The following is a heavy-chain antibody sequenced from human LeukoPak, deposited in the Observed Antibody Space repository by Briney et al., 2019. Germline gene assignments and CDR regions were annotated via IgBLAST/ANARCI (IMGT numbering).Heavy chain of an antibody. J-gene: IGHJ4*02. V-gene: IGHV3-74*01. D-gene: IGHD6-13*01. CDR2: INSDGSST. CDR1: GFTFSSYW. Sequence: GGSLRLSCAASGFTFSSYWMHWVRQAPGKGLVWVSRINSDGSSTSYADSVKGRFTISRDNAKNTLYLQMNSLGAEDTAVYYCATVVGSSWTNFDYWGQGTLVTVSS. CDR3: ATVVGSSWTNFDY.